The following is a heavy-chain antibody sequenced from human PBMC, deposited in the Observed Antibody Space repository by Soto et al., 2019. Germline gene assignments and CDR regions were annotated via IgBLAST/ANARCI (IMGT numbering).Heavy chain of an antibody. CDR2: IYYSGST. J-gene: IGHJ6*03. V-gene: IGHV4-59*01. Sequence: SETLSLTCTVSGGSISSYYWSWIRQPPGKGLEWIGYIYYSGSTNYNPSLKSRVTISVDTSKNQFSLKLSSVTAADTAVYYCARTYYDFWRGDYYYYMDVWGKGTTVTVSS. CDR3: ARTYYDFWRGDYYYYMDV. CDR1: GGSISSYY. D-gene: IGHD3-3*01.